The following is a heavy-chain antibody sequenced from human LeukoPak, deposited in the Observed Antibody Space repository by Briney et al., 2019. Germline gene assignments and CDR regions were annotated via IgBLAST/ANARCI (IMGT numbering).Heavy chain of an antibody. CDR1: GGSISSYY. V-gene: IGHV4-59*01. J-gene: IGHJ4*02. D-gene: IGHD2-8*01. CDR2: IYYSGST. CDR3: ARDGYDNGFDY. Sequence: SETLSLTCTVSGGSISSYYWSWIRQPPGRGLEWIGYIYYSGSTNYNPSLKSRVTISVDTSKNQFSLKLSSVTAADTAVYYCARDGYDNGFDYWGQGTLVTVSS.